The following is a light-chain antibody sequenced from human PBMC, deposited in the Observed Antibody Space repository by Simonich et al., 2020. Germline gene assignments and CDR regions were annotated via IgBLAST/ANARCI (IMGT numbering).Light chain of an antibody. CDR3: QQYYSTPFT. J-gene: IGKJ3*01. Sequence: DIVMTQSPDSLAVSLGESATINCKSSQSVLYSSNNKNYLAWYQQKPGQPPKRLIYWASTRESGVPDRFSGSGSGTDFTLTISSLQAEDVAVYYCQQYYSTPFTFGPGTKVDIK. CDR2: WAS. V-gene: IGKV4-1*01. CDR1: QSVLYSSNNKNY.